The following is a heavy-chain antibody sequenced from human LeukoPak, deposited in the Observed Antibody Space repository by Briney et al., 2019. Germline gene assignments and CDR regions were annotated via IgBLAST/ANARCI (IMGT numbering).Heavy chain of an antibody. D-gene: IGHD6-6*01. V-gene: IGHV3-7*03. CDR1: GFTFSGFW. CDR2: INSDGSEG. CDR3: ARSSYSSSSSV. Sequence: GGSLRLSCAVSGFTFSGFWMSWSRQAPGKGREWVASINSDGSEGYYADVVKGRFTISRDNAKNSLYLQINSLRAEDTAVYYCARSSYSSSSSVWGQGTMVTVSS. J-gene: IGHJ3*01.